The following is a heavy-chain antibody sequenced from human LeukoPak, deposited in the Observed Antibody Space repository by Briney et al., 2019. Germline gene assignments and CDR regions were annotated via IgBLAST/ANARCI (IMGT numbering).Heavy chain of an antibody. CDR2: IYTSGST. CDR3: ARGVQGGDIVVVPAASNWFDP. V-gene: IGHV4-61*02. J-gene: IGHJ5*02. D-gene: IGHD2-2*01. Sequence: SQTLSLTCTVSGGSISSGSYYWSWIRQPAGKGLEWIGRIYTSGSTNYNPSLKSRVTMSVDTSKNQFSLKLSSVTAADTAVYYCARGVQGGDIVVVPAASNWFDPWGQGTLVTVSS. CDR1: GGSISSGSYY.